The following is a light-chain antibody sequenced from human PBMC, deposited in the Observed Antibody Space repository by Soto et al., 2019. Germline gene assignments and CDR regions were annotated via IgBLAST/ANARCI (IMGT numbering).Light chain of an antibody. CDR1: QSISHNY. CDR3: QLYSGSPWT. V-gene: IGKV3-20*01. Sequence: IVLTQSPGTLSLSPGERATLSCRASQSISHNYLVWYQQEPGQAPRLLIHGVSIRATGIPDRFSGSGSGTDFTLSISRLEPEDFAVYYCQLYSGSPWTFGQGTKVEIK. CDR2: GVS. J-gene: IGKJ1*01.